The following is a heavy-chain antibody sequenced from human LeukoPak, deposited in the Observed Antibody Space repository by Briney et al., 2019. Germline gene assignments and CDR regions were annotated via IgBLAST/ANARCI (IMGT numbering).Heavy chain of an antibody. Sequence: SETLSLTCAVYGGSFSDYYWSWIRQPPGKGLEWIGEINHSGSTNYSPSLRSRVTISVDTSKTQFSLNLRSVTAADTAVYYCASPTTVTTSAYRAFDIWGQGTMVTVSA. D-gene: IGHD4-17*01. CDR1: GGSFSDYY. CDR2: INHSGST. CDR3: ASPTTVTTSAYRAFDI. J-gene: IGHJ3*02. V-gene: IGHV4-34*01.